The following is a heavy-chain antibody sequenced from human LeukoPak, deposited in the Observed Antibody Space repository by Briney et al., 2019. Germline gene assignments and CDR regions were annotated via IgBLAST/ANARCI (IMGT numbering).Heavy chain of an antibody. CDR2: INHSGST. J-gene: IGHJ4*02. V-gene: IGHV4-34*01. Sequence: SETLSLTCAVYGGSFSGYYWSWIRQPPGKGLEWIGEINHSGSTNYNPSLKSRVTISVDTSKNQFSLKLSSVTAADTAVYYCARGKNWGYFDYWGQGTLVTVSS. CDR3: ARGKNWGYFDY. CDR1: GGSFSGYY. D-gene: IGHD7-27*01.